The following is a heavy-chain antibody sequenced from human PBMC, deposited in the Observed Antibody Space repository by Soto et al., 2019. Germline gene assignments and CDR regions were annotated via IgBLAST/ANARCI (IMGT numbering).Heavy chain of an antibody. CDR2: ISAYNGNT. V-gene: IGHV1-18*01. D-gene: IGHD5-18*01. Sequence: GASVKVSCKASGYTFTSYGISWVRQAHGQGLEWMGWISAYNGNTNYAQKLQGRVTMTTDTSTSTAYMELRSLRSDDTAVYYCARSYVDTASYYYYYYMDVWGKGTTVTVSS. CDR1: GYTFTSYG. CDR3: ARSYVDTASYYYYYYMDV. J-gene: IGHJ6*03.